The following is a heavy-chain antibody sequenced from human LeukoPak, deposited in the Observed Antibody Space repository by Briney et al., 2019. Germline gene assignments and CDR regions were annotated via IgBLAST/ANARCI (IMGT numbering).Heavy chain of an antibody. CDR1: GFTFSSFW. CDR3: ARDQTGIAARRGNWFDP. CDR2: IKQDGSEK. J-gene: IGHJ5*02. V-gene: IGHV3-7*01. D-gene: IGHD6-6*01. Sequence: GGSLRLSCAASGFTFSSFWMSWVRQAPGKGLDWVANIKQDGSEKYYVDSVKGRFTISRDNAKNSLYLQMNSLRAEDTAVYYCARDQTGIAARRGNWFDPWGQGTLVTVSS.